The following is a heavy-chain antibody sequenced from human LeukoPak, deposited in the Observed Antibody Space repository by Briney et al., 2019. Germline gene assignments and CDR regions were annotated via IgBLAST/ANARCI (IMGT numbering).Heavy chain of an antibody. Sequence: PSETLSLTCTVSGGSFSGYLWSWLRQSPGKGLEWIGEINYNGEITNYNPPLKSRLTMSVDTSKNKFSMKLTSVTAADTAVYYCTRSGLTGMRKYARADYYYYGMDVWGQGTAVTVSS. CDR2: INYNGEIT. J-gene: IGHJ6*02. V-gene: IGHV4-34*01. CDR3: TRSGLTGMRKYARADYYYYGMDV. CDR1: GGSFSGYL. D-gene: IGHD6-13*01.